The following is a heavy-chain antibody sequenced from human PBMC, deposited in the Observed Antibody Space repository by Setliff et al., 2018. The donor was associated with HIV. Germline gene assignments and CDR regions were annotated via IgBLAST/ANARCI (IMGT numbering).Heavy chain of an antibody. V-gene: IGHV4-39*07. CDR3: ARGGAVSADFDS. CDR1: GGSIRTGDYY. D-gene: IGHD3-16*01. CDR2: IYYDGRT. J-gene: IGHJ5*01. Sequence: PSETLSLTCTVSGGSIRTGDYYWGWIRQPPGKGLEWIGSIYYDGRTFYKPSLKSRLTISVDTSKNQFSLSLNSVTAADTAVYFCARGGAVSADFDSWGQGTLVTVSS.